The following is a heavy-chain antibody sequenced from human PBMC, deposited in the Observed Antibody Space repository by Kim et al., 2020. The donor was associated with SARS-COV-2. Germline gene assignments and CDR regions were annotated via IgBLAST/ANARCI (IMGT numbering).Heavy chain of an antibody. CDR2: INSDGSST. CDR1: GFTFSSYW. D-gene: IGHD1-26*01. V-gene: IGHV3-74*01. J-gene: IGHJ6*02. Sequence: GGSLRLSCAASGFTFSSYWMHWVRQAPGKGLVWVSRINSDGSSTSYADSVKGRFTISRDNAKNMLYLQMNSLRAEDTAVYYCARAGGNRNYGMDVWGQGTTVTVSS. CDR3: ARAGGNRNYGMDV.